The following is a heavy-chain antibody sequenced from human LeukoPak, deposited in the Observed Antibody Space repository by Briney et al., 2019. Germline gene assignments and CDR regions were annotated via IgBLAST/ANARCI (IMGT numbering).Heavy chain of an antibody. D-gene: IGHD1-7*01. V-gene: IGHV3-66*01. CDR2: IYSGGST. CDR3: ARKGLGGELGGFDS. J-gene: IGHJ4*02. Sequence: GGSLRLSCAAPGFTFSSYWIHWVRQAPGKGLGWVSLIYSGGSTYYADSVKGRFTISRDNAKNSLYLQMNSLRVEDTALYHCARKGLGGELGGFDSWGQGTLVTVSS. CDR1: GFTFSSYW.